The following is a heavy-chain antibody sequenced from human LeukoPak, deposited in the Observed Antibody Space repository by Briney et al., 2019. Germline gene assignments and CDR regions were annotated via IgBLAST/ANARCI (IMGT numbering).Heavy chain of an antibody. CDR1: GGSISSYY. CDR2: IYYSGST. V-gene: IGHV4-59*08. J-gene: IGHJ6*02. D-gene: IGHD2-21*02. CDR3: ARCKVTRDYYYGMDV. Sequence: SETLSLTCTVSGGSISSYYWSWIRQPPGKGLEWVGYIYYSGSTNYNPSLKSRVTISVDTSKNQFSLKLSSVTAADTAVYYCARCKVTRDYYYGMDVWGQGTTVTVSS.